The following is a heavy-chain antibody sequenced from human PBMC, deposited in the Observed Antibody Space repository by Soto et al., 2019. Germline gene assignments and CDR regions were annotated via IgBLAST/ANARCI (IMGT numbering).Heavy chain of an antibody. V-gene: IGHV3-15*07. J-gene: IGHJ5*02. D-gene: IGHD3-9*01. CDR1: GFTVGSAW. Sequence: EVQLVESGGGLVKPGASLRLGCEVSGFTVGSAWMNWVRQAPGKGLVWVGRIKSKVDGGTTDYAEPVKGRFTISIDDSKNTLYLQMESLKTEYTAVYYCTSATQRALTGEMARSWGQGTLVTVSS. CDR3: TSATQRALTGEMARS. CDR2: IKSKVDGGTT.